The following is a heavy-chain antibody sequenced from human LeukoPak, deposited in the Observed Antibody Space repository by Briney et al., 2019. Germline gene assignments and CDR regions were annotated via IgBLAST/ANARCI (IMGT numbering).Heavy chain of an antibody. CDR3: ARGASSWEYTTFDV. J-gene: IGHJ3*01. CDR1: GFKFTNYA. CDR2: IGGSGVTK. Sequence: GGSLRLSCAASGFKFTNYAMHWVRQAPGKGLEWVSTIGGSGVTKFYADSVVGRFTISRDNSNNALFLQMNNLRAEDMAIYYCARGASSWEYTTFDVWGQGAIVTVSS. V-gene: IGHV3-23*01. D-gene: IGHD6-13*01.